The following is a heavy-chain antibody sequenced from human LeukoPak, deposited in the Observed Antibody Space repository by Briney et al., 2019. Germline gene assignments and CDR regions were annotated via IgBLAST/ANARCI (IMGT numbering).Heavy chain of an antibody. CDR3: ANSRGHGSGNL. J-gene: IGHJ5*02. CDR1: GFTFSSYA. Sequence: GGSLRLSCAASGFTFSSYAMSWVRQAPGKGLEWVSAISGSGGSTYYADSVKGRFTISRDNSKNTLYLQMDSLRAEDTAVYYCANSRGHGSGNLWGQGTLVTVSS. V-gene: IGHV3-23*01. D-gene: IGHD3-10*01. CDR2: ISGSGGST.